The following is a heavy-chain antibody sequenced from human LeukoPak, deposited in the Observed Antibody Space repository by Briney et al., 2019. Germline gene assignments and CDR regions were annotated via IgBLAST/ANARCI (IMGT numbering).Heavy chain of an antibody. D-gene: IGHD3-10*01. CDR2: ISSSSTYI. CDR1: GFAFSSYS. J-gene: IGHJ4*02. Sequence: GGSLRLSWAASGFAFSSYSVNWVRQAPGKGLEWVSSISSSSTYIYYADSVKGRFTLSRDNAKNSLYLQMNSLRADDTAVYYCARELGDSQKDYWGQGTLVTVSS. CDR3: ARELGDSQKDY. V-gene: IGHV3-21*01.